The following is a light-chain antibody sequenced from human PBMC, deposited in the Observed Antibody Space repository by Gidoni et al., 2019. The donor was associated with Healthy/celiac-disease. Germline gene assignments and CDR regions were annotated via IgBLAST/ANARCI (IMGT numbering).Light chain of an antibody. V-gene: IGLV2-14*03. J-gene: IGLJ2*01. CDR3: SSYTSSSTLEV. CDR1: SSDVGGYNY. CDR2: DVS. Sequence: HSSLTQPASVSGSPGQSITISCTGTSSDVGGYNYFSWYQQHTGKAPKLMIYDVSNRPSGVSNRFSGSKSGNTASLTISGLQAEEEADYYCSSYTSSSTLEVFGGGTKLTVL.